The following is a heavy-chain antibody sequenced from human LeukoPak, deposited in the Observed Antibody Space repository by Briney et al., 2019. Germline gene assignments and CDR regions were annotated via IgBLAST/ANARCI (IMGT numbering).Heavy chain of an antibody. Sequence: PGGSLRLSCAASGFAFSTFIMNWVRQAPGKGLEWVSAITSDGYNTHYADSVKGRFTIFRDNSKNTLYLQMSSLRAEDTAVYYCAKDHLSWGSSFDFWGQGTLVTVPS. V-gene: IGHV3-23*01. J-gene: IGHJ4*02. CDR3: AKDHLSWGSSFDF. CDR2: ITSDGYNT. CDR1: GFAFSTFI. D-gene: IGHD7-27*01.